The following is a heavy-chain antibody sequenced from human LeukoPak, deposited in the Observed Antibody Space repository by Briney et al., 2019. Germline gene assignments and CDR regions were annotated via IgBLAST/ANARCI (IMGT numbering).Heavy chain of an antibody. CDR2: MNPNSGNT. D-gene: IGHD6-19*01. CDR1: GYTFTSYD. CDR3: ARGRRIAVAGNHYYYMDV. J-gene: IGHJ6*03. V-gene: IGHV1-8*03. Sequence: ASVKVSCKASGYTFTSYDINWVRQATGQGLEWMGWMNPNSGNTGYAQKFQGSVTITRNTSISTAYMELSSLRSEDTAVYYCARGRRIAVAGNHYYYMDVWGKGTTVTVSS.